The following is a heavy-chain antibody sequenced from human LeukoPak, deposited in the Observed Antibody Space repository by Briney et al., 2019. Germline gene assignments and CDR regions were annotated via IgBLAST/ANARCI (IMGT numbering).Heavy chain of an antibody. CDR3: TRDLGAFGY. D-gene: IGHD2/OR15-2a*01. V-gene: IGHV3-15*01. J-gene: IGHJ4*02. Sequence: GGSLRLSCAASGFSFTDAWMSWVRQAPGKGLEWVGRIKSKTDGGTTDYAAPVRGRFTISRDDSKNTLYLQMNSLKTEDTAVYYCTRDLGAFGYWGQGTLVTVSS. CDR1: GFSFTDAW. CDR2: IKSKTDGGTT.